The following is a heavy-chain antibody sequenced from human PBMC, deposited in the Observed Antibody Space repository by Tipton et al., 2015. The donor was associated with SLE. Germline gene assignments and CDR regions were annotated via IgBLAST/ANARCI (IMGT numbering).Heavy chain of an antibody. Sequence: VQLVQSGAEVKKPGESLKISCKGSGYSFTSYWIGWVRQMPGKGLEWMGIIYPGDSDTRYSPSFQGQVTISADKSISTAYLQWSSLKASDTAMYYCARRGGYCSGGSCYYYDGMDVWGQGTTVTVSS. J-gene: IGHJ6*02. CDR3: ARRGGYCSGGSCYYYDGMDV. CDR1: GYSFTSYW. D-gene: IGHD2-15*01. V-gene: IGHV5-51*03. CDR2: IYPGDSDT.